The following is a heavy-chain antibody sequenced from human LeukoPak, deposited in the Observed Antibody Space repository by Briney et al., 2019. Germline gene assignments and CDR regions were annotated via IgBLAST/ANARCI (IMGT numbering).Heavy chain of an antibody. Sequence: PSETLSLTCTVSGGSISSYYWSWLRQPPGKGLEWIGYIYDSGTTNYNPSLKSRVTISVDTSKNQFSLTLSSVTAADTAVYYCASRRSGWYYFDYWGQGTLVTVPS. CDR3: ASRRSGWYYFDY. CDR1: GGSISSYY. CDR2: IYDSGTT. D-gene: IGHD6-19*01. V-gene: IGHV4-59*08. J-gene: IGHJ4*02.